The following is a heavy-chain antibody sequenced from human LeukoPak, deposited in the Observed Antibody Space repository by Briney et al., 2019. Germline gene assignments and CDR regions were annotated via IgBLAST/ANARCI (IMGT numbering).Heavy chain of an antibody. J-gene: IGHJ4*02. V-gene: IGHV3-30-3*01. Sequence: PGRSLRLSCAASGFTFSSYAMHWVRQAPGKGLEWVAVISYDGSNKYYADSVKGRFTISRDNAKNSLYLQMNSLRAEDTAVYYCARETRYSYGYSVLWGQGTLVTVSS. CDR1: GFTFSSYA. CDR2: ISYDGSNK. CDR3: ARETRYSYGYSVL. D-gene: IGHD5-18*01.